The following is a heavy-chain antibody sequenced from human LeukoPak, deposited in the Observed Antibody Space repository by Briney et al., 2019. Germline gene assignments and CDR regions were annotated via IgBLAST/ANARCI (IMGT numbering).Heavy chain of an antibody. CDR3: AKEYPKGGSYRFDP. V-gene: IGHV4-34*01. CDR1: GGTISSYY. Sequence: PSETLSLTCTVSGGTISSYYWSWIRQPPGKGLEWIGDIYHSGSTNYNQSLKSRVTISVKTPENRFSLKLSSVTAADTAVYYCAKEYPKGGSYRFDPWGQGTEVTVSS. CDR2: IYHSGST. J-gene: IGHJ5*02. D-gene: IGHD1-26*01.